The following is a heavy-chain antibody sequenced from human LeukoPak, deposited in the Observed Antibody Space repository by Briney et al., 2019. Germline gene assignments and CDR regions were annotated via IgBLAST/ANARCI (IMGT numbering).Heavy chain of an antibody. Sequence: GGSLRLSCAAPGFTFSSFWMSWVRQAPGKGLEWVANMKDGGSETYYVDSAKGRLTISRDNAKNLLYLQMNSLRPEDTAVYYCVRDNDFWSGSDYWGQGTQVTVSS. CDR1: GFTFSSFW. CDR2: MKDGGSET. V-gene: IGHV3-7*01. D-gene: IGHD3-3*01. CDR3: VRDNDFWSGSDY. J-gene: IGHJ4*02.